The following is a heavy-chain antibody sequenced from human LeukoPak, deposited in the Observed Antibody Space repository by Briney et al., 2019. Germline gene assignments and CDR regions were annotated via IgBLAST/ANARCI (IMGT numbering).Heavy chain of an antibody. V-gene: IGHV1-2*02. Sequence: ASVKVSCKASGYTFTGYYIHWVRQAPGQGLEWMGWINPNNGDTNYAQKFQGRVTMTRDTSIRTTYMDLSSLTSDDTAIYYCTRVITNDNYYYYCMDVWGKRTTVTVSS. CDR2: INPNNGDT. J-gene: IGHJ6*03. CDR3: TRVITNDNYYYYCMDV. CDR1: GYTFTGYY.